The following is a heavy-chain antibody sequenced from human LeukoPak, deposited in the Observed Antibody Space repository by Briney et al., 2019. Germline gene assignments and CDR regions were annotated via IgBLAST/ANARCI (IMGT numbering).Heavy chain of an antibody. Sequence: GESLRLSCAASGFTFDDYAMNWDRQVPGRGLEWVSGINWNGRITEYADSVKDRFTISRQNTKNSLYLYMNNLGGEDTALYFCARGSVQLWLRDTYYYMDVWDKGTTVTVSS. CDR1: GFTFDDYA. J-gene: IGHJ6*03. CDR3: ARGSVQLWLRDTYYYMDV. D-gene: IGHD5-18*01. V-gene: IGHV3-20*04. CDR2: INWNGRIT.